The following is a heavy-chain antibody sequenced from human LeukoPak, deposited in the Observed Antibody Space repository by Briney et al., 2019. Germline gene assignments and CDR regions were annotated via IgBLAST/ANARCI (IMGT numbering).Heavy chain of an antibody. CDR1: GFTFSNYW. J-gene: IGHJ4*02. Sequence: PGGSLRLSCAASGFTFSNYWMHWIRQVPGKGLEWVSTIYDDNTYYADSVKGRFAISTDNSKNTLYLQMNSLRVEDTAVYFCAARKVRGVWFYLDYWGQGTLVTVSS. CDR3: AARKVRGVWFYLDY. D-gene: IGHD3-10*01. CDR2: IYDDNT. V-gene: IGHV3-53*01.